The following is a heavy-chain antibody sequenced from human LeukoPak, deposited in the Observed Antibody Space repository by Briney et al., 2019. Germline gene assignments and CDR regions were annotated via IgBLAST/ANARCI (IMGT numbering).Heavy chain of an antibody. CDR2: IYYSGST. CDR1: GGSISSSSYY. V-gene: IGHV4-39*01. CDR3: VRRILGGSGWTFDY. D-gene: IGHD6-19*01. J-gene: IGHJ4*02. Sequence: SETLSLTCTVPGGSISSSSYYWGWIRQPPGKGLEWIGSIYYSGSTYYNPSLKSRVTISVDTSNNQFSLKLRSVTAADTAVYYCVRRILGGSGWTFDYWSQGALVTVSS.